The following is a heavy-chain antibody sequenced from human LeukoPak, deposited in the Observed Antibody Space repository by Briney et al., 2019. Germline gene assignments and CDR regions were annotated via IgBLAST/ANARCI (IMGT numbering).Heavy chain of an antibody. D-gene: IGHD3-22*01. Sequence: ASVKVSCKASGYTFTGYYMHWVRQAPGQGLEWMGWINPNSGGTNYAQKFQGRVTMTRDTSISTAYMELSRLRSDDTAVYYCARDYYYDSSGYYYGGVWFDPWGQGTLVTVSS. CDR3: ARDYYYDSSGYYYGGVWFDP. CDR2: INPNSGGT. CDR1: GYTFTGYY. J-gene: IGHJ5*02. V-gene: IGHV1-2*02.